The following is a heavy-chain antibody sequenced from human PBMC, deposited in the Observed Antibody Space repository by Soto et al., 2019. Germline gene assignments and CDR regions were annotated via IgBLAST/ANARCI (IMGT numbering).Heavy chain of an antibody. CDR1: GGSFSGYY. CDR3: ARGPIIVVVAATPSTAEGYYFDY. J-gene: IGHJ4*02. Sequence: QVQLQQWGAGLLKPSETLSLTCAVYGGSFSGYYWSWIRQPPGKGLEWIGEINHSGSTNYNPSLKSRVTISVDTSKNQFSLKLSSVIAADTAVYYCARGPIIVVVAATPSTAEGYYFDYWGQGTLVTVSS. D-gene: IGHD2-15*01. CDR2: INHSGST. V-gene: IGHV4-34*01.